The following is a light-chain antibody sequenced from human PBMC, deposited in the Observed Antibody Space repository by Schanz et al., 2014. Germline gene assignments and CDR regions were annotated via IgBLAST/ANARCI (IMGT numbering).Light chain of an antibody. CDR3: QQSDNLPH. V-gene: IGKV1-33*01. CDR1: QGISSW. Sequence: DIQMTQSPSSVSASVGDRVTITCRASQGISSWLAWYQQKPGKAPKLLIYDASNLEAGVPSRFSGSGSRTDFTFTISSLQPEDIATYYCQQSDNLPHFGGGTKVEV. CDR2: DAS. J-gene: IGKJ4*01.